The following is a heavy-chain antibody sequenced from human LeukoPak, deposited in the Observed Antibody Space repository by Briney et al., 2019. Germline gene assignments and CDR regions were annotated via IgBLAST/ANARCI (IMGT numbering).Heavy chain of an antibody. CDR2: IYHSGST. V-gene: IGHV4-30-2*01. D-gene: IGHD1-14*01. CDR1: GGSISSGGYY. Sequence: SETLSLTCTVSGGSISSGGYYWSWIRQPPGKVLEWIGYIYHSGSTYYNPSLKSRVTISVDRSKNQFSLKLSSVTAADTAVYYCARDTGKGDYYYMDVWGKGTTVAVSS. CDR3: ARDTGKGDYYYMDV. J-gene: IGHJ6*03.